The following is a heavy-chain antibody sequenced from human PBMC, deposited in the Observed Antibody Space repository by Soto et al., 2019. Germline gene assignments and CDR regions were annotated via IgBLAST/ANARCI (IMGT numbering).Heavy chain of an antibody. V-gene: IGHV1-2*04. CDR2: INPNSGGT. CDR3: ARDRGGYSYGKYYFDY. CDR1: GYIFTGYY. D-gene: IGHD5-18*01. Sequence: GASVKVSCKASGYIFTGYYMHWVRQAPGQGLEWMGWINPNSGGTNYAQKFQGWVTMTRDTSISTAYMELSRLRSDDTAVYYCARDRGGYSYGKYYFDYWGQGTLVTVSS. J-gene: IGHJ4*02.